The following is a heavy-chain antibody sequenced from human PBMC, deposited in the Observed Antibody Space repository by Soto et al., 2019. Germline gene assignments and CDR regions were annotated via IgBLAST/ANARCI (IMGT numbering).Heavy chain of an antibody. V-gene: IGHV3-48*01. Sequence: PGGSLRLSCAASGFTFSSYSINWVRQAPGKGLEWVSYVSTTSSTIYYADSVKGRFTISRDNAKNSLYLQMNSLRAEDTAVYYCAKEGEYSSGWDNFDYWGQGTLVTVSS. CDR1: GFTFSSYS. D-gene: IGHD6-19*01. CDR3: AKEGEYSSGWDNFDY. CDR2: VSTTSSTI. J-gene: IGHJ4*02.